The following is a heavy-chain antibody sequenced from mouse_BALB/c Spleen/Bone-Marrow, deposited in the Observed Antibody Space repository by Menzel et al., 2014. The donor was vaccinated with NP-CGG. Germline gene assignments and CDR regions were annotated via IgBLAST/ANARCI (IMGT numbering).Heavy chain of an antibody. D-gene: IGHD2-4*01. J-gene: IGHJ3*01. Sequence: EVQLVESGGDLVKPGGSLKLSCAASGFTFSSYGMSWVRPTPDKRLEWVATISSGGSYTYYPDSVKGRFTTSRDNAKNTLYLQMSSLKSEDTAMYYCARPYDFGAWFAYWGQGTLVTVSA. V-gene: IGHV5-6*01. CDR1: GFTFSSYG. CDR3: ARPYDFGAWFAY. CDR2: ISSGGSYT.